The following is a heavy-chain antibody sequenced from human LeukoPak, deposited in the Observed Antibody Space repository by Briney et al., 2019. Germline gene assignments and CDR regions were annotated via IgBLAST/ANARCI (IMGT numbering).Heavy chain of an antibody. D-gene: IGHD6-6*01. CDR3: ARDRHVPGLYYYYMDV. J-gene: IGHJ6*03. V-gene: IGHV3-48*01. Sequence: GRSLRLSCEGSGFSLSAYNMNWVRQAPGKGLESVSYISSSSATIFYADSVKGRFTISRDNAKSSLYLQMNSLRPEDTAVYFCARDRHVPGLYYYYMDVWGKGTTVTVSS. CDR2: ISSSSATI. CDR1: GFSLSAYN.